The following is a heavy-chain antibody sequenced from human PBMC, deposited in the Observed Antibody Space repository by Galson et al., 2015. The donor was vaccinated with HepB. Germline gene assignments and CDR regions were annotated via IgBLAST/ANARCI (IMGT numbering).Heavy chain of an antibody. CDR1: GFTFNTYA. J-gene: IGHJ4*02. CDR2: TSASSIST. V-gene: IGHV3-23*01. CDR3: AKDGTYYDYGDSYFDY. Sequence: SLRLSCAASGFTFNTYAMSWVRQAPGKGLEWVSATSASSISTYYADSVRGRFTISRDNSKKTLYLQMDVVGAEDTAVYYCAKDGTYYDYGDSYFDYWGQGTLVIVST. D-gene: IGHD4-17*01.